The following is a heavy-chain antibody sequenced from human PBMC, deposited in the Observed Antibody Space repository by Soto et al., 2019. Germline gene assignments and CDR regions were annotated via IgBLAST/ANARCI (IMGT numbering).Heavy chain of an antibody. Sequence: GASVKVSCKASGGLNNYAVSWVRQAPGQGLEWMGVTIPELGTSNYAQRLQGRVTITVDKATNTAYLNLTTLTSEDTAIYYCARTSMTRIDYWGQGTLVTVSS. D-gene: IGHD4-17*01. CDR2: TIPELGTS. CDR1: GGLNNYA. V-gene: IGHV1-69*10. J-gene: IGHJ4*02. CDR3: ARTSMTRIDY.